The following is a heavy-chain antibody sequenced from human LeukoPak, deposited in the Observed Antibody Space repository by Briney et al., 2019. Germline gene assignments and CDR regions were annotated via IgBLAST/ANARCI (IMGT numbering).Heavy chain of an antibody. D-gene: IGHD3-10*01. Sequence: ASVKVSCKASGHTFTSYDINWVRQATGQGLEWMGWMNPNSGNTGYAQKFQGRVTMTRNTSISTAYMELSSLRSEDTAVYYCARTMVRGVISAYDYGMDVWGQGTTVTVSS. CDR2: MNPNSGNT. J-gene: IGHJ6*02. CDR3: ARTMVRGVISAYDYGMDV. V-gene: IGHV1-8*01. CDR1: GHTFTSYD.